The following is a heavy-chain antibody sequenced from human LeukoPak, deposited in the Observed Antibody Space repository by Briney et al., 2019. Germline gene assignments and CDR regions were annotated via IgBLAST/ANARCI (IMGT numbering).Heavy chain of an antibody. CDR2: VSNSGDTT. Sequence: GSLRLSCVASGFTFSTYGMIWVRQAPGKGPEWVSLVSNSGDTTNYADSVKGRFTISRDNSKNTLYLQMDSLRAEDTAAYYCANIGSSTFGSTGFWGQGTLVTVSS. V-gene: IGHV3-23*01. CDR3: ANIGSSTFGSTGF. D-gene: IGHD3-16*01. CDR1: GFTFSTYG. J-gene: IGHJ4*02.